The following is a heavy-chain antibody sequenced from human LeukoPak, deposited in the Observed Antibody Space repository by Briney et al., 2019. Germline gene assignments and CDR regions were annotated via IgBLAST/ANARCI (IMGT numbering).Heavy chain of an antibody. D-gene: IGHD6-19*01. J-gene: IGHJ4*02. CDR1: GYSFTTYW. Sequence: GESLKISCKGSGYSFTTYWISWVRQMPGKGLEWMGRIDPSDSYTNYSPSFQGHVTISADKSISTAYLQWSSLKASDTAMYRCTRGTSGWQDFFDHWGQGTLVTVSS. CDR2: IDPSDSYT. CDR3: TRGTSGWQDFFDH. V-gene: IGHV5-10-1*01.